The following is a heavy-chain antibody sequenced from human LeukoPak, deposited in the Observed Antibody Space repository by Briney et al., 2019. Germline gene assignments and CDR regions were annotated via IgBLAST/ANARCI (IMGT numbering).Heavy chain of an antibody. CDR3: ARVLWELRSAFDL. CDR2: IYYSGST. V-gene: IGHV4-61*01. CDR1: GGCVSTGTYY. Sequence: PSQTLSLTCTVSGGCVSTGTYYWSWIRQPPGKGLEWIAYIYYSGSTTYNPSLMSRVTISVDTSKNQFSLKLRSVTAADTAVYYCARVLWELRSAFDLWGQGTMVTVSS. J-gene: IGHJ3*01. D-gene: IGHD1-26*01.